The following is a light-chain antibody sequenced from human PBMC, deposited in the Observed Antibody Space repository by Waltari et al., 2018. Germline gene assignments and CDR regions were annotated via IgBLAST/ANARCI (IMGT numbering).Light chain of an antibody. CDR2: WAS. V-gene: IGKV4-1*01. J-gene: IGKJ5*01. CDR1: QSVLYSSNNKNY. Sequence: DIVMTQSPDSLAVSLGERATINCKSSQSVLYSSNNKNYLAWYQQKPGQPPQLHIYWASTRESGVPDRFSGSGSGTDFTLTISSLQAEDVAVYYSQQYYSTPPITFGQGTRLEIK. CDR3: QQYYSTPPIT.